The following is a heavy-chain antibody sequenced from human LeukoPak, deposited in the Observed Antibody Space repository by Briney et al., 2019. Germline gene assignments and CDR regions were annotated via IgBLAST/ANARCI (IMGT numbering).Heavy chain of an antibody. CDR1: GYTFTSYY. Sequence: ASVKVSCKASGYTFTSYYIHWVRQAPGKGLEWMGIISPSGAITSYAQKFQGRVTMTSDMSTRTVYMELSSLRSEDTALYYCARVRDGYNDAYDIWGQGTLVTVSS. D-gene: IGHD5-24*01. V-gene: IGHV1-46*01. J-gene: IGHJ3*02. CDR3: ARVRDGYNDAYDI. CDR2: ISPSGAIT.